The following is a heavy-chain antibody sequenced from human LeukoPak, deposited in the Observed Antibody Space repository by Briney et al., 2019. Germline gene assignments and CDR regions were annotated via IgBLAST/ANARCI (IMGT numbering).Heavy chain of an antibody. V-gene: IGHV4-31*03. D-gene: IGHD6-13*01. CDR1: GGSISSGGYY. CDR2: IYYSGST. Sequence: PSETLSLTCTVSGGSISSGGYYWSWIRQHPGKGLEWIGYIYYSGSTYYNPSLKSRVTISVDTSENQFSLKLSSVTAADTAVYYCARDGRRYSSSWYYFDCWGQGTLVTVSS. CDR3: ARDGRRYSSSWYYFDC. J-gene: IGHJ4*02.